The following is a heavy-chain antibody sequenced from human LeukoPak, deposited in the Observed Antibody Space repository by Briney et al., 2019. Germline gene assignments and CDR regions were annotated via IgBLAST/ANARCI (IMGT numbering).Heavy chain of an antibody. V-gene: IGHV4-34*01. Sequence: SETLSLTCAVYGGSFSGYYWSWIRQPPGKGLEWIGEINHSGSTNYNPSLKSRVTISVDTSKNQFSLKLSSVTAADTAAYYCANSGYDPFYFDYWGQGTLVTVSS. J-gene: IGHJ4*02. D-gene: IGHD5-12*01. CDR1: GGSFSGYY. CDR2: INHSGST. CDR3: ANSGYDPFYFDY.